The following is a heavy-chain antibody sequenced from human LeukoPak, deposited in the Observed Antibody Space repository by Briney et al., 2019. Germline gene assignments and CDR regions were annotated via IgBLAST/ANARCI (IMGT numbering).Heavy chain of an antibody. V-gene: IGHV1-69*05. CDR3: VRAGAIAAYFDY. CDR2: IIPIFGTA. D-gene: IGHD6-13*01. J-gene: IGHJ4*02. CDR1: GGTFSSYA. Sequence: SVKVSCKASGGTFSSYAISWVRQAPGQGLEWMGGIIPIFGTANYAQKFQGRVTITTDESTSTAYMELSSLRSEDTAVYYCVRAGAIAAYFDYWGQGTLVTVSS.